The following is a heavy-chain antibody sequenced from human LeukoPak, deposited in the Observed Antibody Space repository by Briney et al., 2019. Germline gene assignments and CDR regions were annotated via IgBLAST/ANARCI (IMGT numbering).Heavy chain of an antibody. Sequence: GSPRLSCAASGFTFSTHWMTWVRQPPGKGLEWIGYIYYSGSTNYNPSLKSRVTISVDTSKNQFSLKLSSVTAADTAVYYCARLPYYYDSSGYYLDAFDIWGQGTMVTVSS. CDR2: IYYSGST. V-gene: IGHV4-59*11. CDR3: ARLPYYYDSSGYYLDAFDI. J-gene: IGHJ3*02. D-gene: IGHD3-22*01. CDR1: GFTFSTHW.